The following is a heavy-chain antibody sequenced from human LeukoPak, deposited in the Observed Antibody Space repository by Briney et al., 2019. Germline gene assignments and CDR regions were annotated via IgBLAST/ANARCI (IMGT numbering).Heavy chain of an antibody. CDR2: IITDGSST. V-gene: IGHV3-74*01. D-gene: IGHD1-26*01. CDR1: GFTFSSYS. CDR3: ARDEGGELTFDY. J-gene: IGHJ4*02. Sequence: TGGSLRLSCAASGFTFSSYSMNWVRQAPGKGLVWVSRIITDGSSTSYADSVKGRFTISRDNAKDTLYLQMNSLRAEDTAVYYCARDEGGELTFDYWGQGTLVTVSS.